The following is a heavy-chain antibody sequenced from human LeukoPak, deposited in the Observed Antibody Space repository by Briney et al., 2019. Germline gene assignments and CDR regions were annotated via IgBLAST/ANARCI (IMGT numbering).Heavy chain of an antibody. V-gene: IGHV4-4*07. J-gene: IGHJ4*02. CDR1: GGSISSYY. D-gene: IGHD6-19*01. CDR3: ARGGRVAGNFDY. CDR2: IYTSGST. Sequence: SETLSLTCTVSGGSISSYYWSWIRQPAGKGLEWIGRIYTSGSTNYNPSLKSRVTMSVDTSKNQFSLKLSFVTAADTAVYYCARGGRVAGNFDYWGQGTLVTVSS.